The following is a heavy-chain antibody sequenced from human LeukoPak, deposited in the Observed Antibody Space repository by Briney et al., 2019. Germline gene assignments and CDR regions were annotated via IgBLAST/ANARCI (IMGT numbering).Heavy chain of an antibody. V-gene: IGHV3-23*01. J-gene: IGHJ4*02. CDR1: GFTFSSYA. D-gene: IGHD3-22*01. CDR3: AKDRVPNYYYDSSGYYYFDY. CDR2: ISGSGGST. Sequence: TGGSLRLSCAASGFTFSSYAMSWVRQAPGKGLEWVSAISGSGGSTYYADSVKGRFTISRDNSKNTLYLQMNSLSAEDTAVYYCAKDRVPNYYYDSSGYYYFDYWGQGTLVTVSS.